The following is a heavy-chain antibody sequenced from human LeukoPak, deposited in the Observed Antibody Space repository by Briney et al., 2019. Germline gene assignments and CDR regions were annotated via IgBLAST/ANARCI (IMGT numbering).Heavy chain of an antibody. J-gene: IGHJ4*02. Sequence: SETLSLTCAVYGGSFSGYYWSWIRQPPGKGLEWIGEINHSGSTNYNPSLKSRVTISVDRSKNQFSLKLSSVTAADTAVYYCARGCGFGGSWYYFDYWGQGTLVTVSS. CDR1: GGSFSGYY. CDR3: ARGCGFGGSWYYFDY. V-gene: IGHV4-34*01. CDR2: INHSGST. D-gene: IGHD3-10*01.